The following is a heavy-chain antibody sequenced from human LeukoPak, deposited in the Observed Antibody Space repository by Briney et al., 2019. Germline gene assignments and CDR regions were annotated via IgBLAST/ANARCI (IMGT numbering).Heavy chain of an antibody. Sequence: SETLSLTCSVSGGSISSSSYYWDWIRQPPGKGLEWIGSIYYSGSTYYNPSLKSRVTISVDTSNNQFSLKLSSVTAADTAVYYCARGQYYYDSSGPIRGFDPWGQGTLVTVSS. CDR3: ARGQYYYDSSGPIRGFDP. CDR2: IYYSGST. V-gene: IGHV4-39*07. J-gene: IGHJ5*02. CDR1: GGSISSSSYY. D-gene: IGHD3-22*01.